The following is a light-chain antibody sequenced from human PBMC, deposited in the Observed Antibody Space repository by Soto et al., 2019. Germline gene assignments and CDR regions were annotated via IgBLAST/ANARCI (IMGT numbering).Light chain of an antibody. J-gene: IGKJ1*01. CDR3: MQGTHWPRT. Sequence: DTVMTQSPLSLPVTLGQPASISCRSSQSLVYSDGNTYLNWFQQRPGQSPRRLIYKVSNRDSGVPDRFSGSGSGHEFQLKIRRVEAEDVGVYYCMQGTHWPRTFGQGTKVEIK. V-gene: IGKV2-30*01. CDR2: KVS. CDR1: QSLVYSDGNTY.